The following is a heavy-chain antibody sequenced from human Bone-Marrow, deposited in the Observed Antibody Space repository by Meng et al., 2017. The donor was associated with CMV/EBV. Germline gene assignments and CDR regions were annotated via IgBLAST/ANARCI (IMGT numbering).Heavy chain of an antibody. Sequence: ASVKVSCKASGYIFTSYDINWVRQAPGQGLEWMGIINPSGGSTSYAQKFQGRVTMTRDTSTSTVYMELSSLRSEDTAVYYCARDREFYCGGDCYPSGGFDLWGRGTLVTVSS. CDR1: GYIFTSYD. CDR2: INPSGGST. CDR3: ARDREFYCGGDCYPSGGFDL. J-gene: IGHJ2*01. V-gene: IGHV1-46*01. D-gene: IGHD2-21*01.